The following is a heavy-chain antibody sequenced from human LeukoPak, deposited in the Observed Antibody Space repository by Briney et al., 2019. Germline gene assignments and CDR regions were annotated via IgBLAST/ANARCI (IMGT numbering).Heavy chain of an antibody. CDR1: GFTFSSYW. CDR2: IKQDGSEK. D-gene: IGHD3-10*01. J-gene: IGHJ4*02. V-gene: IGHV3-7*01. CDR3: ARDLYGSGSWFDY. Sequence: GGSLRLSCAASGFTFSSYWMTWVRQAPGKGLEWVANIKQDGSEKHYVDSVKGRFTISRDNAKNSLYLEMNSLRAEDTAVYYCARDLYGSGSWFDYWGQGTLVTVSS.